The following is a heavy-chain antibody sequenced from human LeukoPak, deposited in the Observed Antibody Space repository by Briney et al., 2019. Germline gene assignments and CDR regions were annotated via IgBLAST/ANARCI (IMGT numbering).Heavy chain of an antibody. Sequence: PSETLSLTCTVSGGSISTYYWSWIRQPPGKGLEWIGYIYYSGSTNYNPSLKSRVTISVDTSKNQFSLKLSSVTAADTAVNYCARPKNDAFDIWGQGTMVTVSS. CDR3: ARPKNDAFDI. J-gene: IGHJ3*02. V-gene: IGHV4-59*12. CDR1: GGSISTYY. CDR2: IYYSGST.